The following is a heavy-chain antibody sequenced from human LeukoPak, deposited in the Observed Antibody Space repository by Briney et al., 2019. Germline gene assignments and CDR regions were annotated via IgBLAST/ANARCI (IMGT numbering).Heavy chain of an antibody. CDR3: ARVPYCSSTSCYRSLSWFDP. J-gene: IGHJ5*02. D-gene: IGHD2-2*01. CDR1: GGSFSGYY. CDR2: INHSGST. V-gene: IGHV4-34*01. Sequence: SETLSLTCAVYGGSFSGYYWSWIRQLPGKGLEWIGEINHSGSTNYNPSLKSRVTISVDTSKNQFSLKLSSVTAADTAVYYCARVPYCSSTSCYRSLSWFDPWGQGTLVTVSS.